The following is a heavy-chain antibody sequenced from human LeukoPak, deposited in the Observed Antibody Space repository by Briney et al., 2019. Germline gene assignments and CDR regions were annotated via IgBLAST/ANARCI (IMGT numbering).Heavy chain of an antibody. CDR3: ARRRYYYDSSGYYVMDYDY. Sequence: SETLSLTCSVSGGSISSSSYYWGWIRQPPGKGLEWIGSNSGSTYYNPSLKSRVTISVDTSKKQFSLKLSSVTAADTAVYYCARRRYYYDSSGYYVMDYDYWGQGTLVTVSS. D-gene: IGHD3-22*01. CDR1: GGSISSSSYY. CDR2: NSGST. V-gene: IGHV4-39*01. J-gene: IGHJ4*02.